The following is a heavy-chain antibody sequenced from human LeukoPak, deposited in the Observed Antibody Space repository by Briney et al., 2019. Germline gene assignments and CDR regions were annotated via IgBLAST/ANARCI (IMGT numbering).Heavy chain of an antibody. D-gene: IGHD3-3*01. V-gene: IGHV4-39*01. CDR1: GGSISSSSYY. J-gene: IGHJ4*02. CDR3: ARSSETIFRVDISVFDF. CDR2: IYYSGST. Sequence: SETLSLTCTVSGGSISSSSYYWGWIRQPPGKGLEWIGSIYYSGSTYYNPSLKSRVTISVDTSKNQFSLKLSSVTAADTAVYSCARSSETIFRVDISVFDFWGQGTLVTVSS.